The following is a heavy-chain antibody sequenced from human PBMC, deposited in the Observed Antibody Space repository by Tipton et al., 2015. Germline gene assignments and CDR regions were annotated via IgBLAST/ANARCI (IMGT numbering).Heavy chain of an antibody. CDR1: GYGFTSYW. CDR2: IYPYDSDT. D-gene: IGHD2-21*01. J-gene: IGHJ3*02. Sequence: VQLVQSGAEVKKPGESLKISCKASGYGFTSYWIAWVRQMPGQGLEWMGLIYPYDSDTRYNPSFRGLVTFSVDKSITTAYLQWSSLEASDTAMYYCARRGCSGDDCNHEAFDIWGQGTMVTVSS. CDR3: ARRGCSGDDCNHEAFDI. V-gene: IGHV5-51*01.